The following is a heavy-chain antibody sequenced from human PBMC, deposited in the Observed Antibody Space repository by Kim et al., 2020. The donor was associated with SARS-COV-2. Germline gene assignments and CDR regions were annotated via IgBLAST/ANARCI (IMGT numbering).Heavy chain of an antibody. V-gene: IGHV3-23*01. D-gene: IGHD6-13*01. CDR1: GFTFSSYA. J-gene: IGHJ6*02. Sequence: GGSLRLSCAASGFTFSSYAMRWVRQAPGKGLEWVSAISGSGGSTYYADSVKGRFTISRDNSKNTLYLQMNSLRAEDTAVYYCAKEGTYSSSWYVEYYYYYGMDVWGQGTTVTVSS. CDR3: AKEGTYSSSWYVEYYYYYGMDV. CDR2: ISGSGGST.